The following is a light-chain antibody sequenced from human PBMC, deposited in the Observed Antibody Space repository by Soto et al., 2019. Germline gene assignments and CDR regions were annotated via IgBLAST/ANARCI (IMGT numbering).Light chain of an antibody. CDR3: QQYYSVPPT. CDR1: QSVLYSSNNENS. CDR2: WAS. J-gene: IGKJ1*01. V-gene: IGKV4-1*01. Sequence: DIVMTQSPDSLAVSLGERATINCKSSQSVLYSSNNENSLAWYQQKPGQPPKLLIYWASTRESGVPDRFSGGGSGTDFTLTISSLQAEDVAVYYCQQYYSVPPTFGQWTKVEI.